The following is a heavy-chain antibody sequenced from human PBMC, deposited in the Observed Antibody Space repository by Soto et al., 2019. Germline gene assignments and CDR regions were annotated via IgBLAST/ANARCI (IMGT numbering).Heavy chain of an antibody. CDR3: AKDHETTYYDIFTGHSAWRPADYYYYYGLDV. CDR2: ISGSSGST. V-gene: IGHV3-23*01. Sequence: GSLRLSCAASGFTFSSYAMSWVRQPPGSGLEWVSAISGSSGSTYYADSVKGRFTISRDNSKNTLFLQMSSLRAADTAVYYCAKDHETTYYDIFTGHSAWRPADYYYYYGLDVWGQG. CDR1: GFTFSSYA. J-gene: IGHJ6*02. D-gene: IGHD3-9*01.